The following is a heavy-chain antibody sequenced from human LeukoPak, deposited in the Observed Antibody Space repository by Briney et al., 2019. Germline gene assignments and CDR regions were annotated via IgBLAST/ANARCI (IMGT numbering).Heavy chain of an antibody. CDR1: GFTFSTYG. V-gene: IGHV3-33*01. CDR3: ARGGYYFDY. Sequence: GGSLRLSCAATGFTFSTYGMHWVRQAPGKGLEWVAVIWSDGNNKFYADSVKGRFTFSRDNSRNTLSLQMNSLRAEDTAVYYCARGGYYFDYWGQGTLVTVSS. CDR2: IWSDGNNK. J-gene: IGHJ4*02.